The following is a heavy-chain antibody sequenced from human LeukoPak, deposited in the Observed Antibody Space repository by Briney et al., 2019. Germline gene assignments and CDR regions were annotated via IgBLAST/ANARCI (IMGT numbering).Heavy chain of an antibody. CDR2: ISGSGGST. J-gene: IGHJ3*02. D-gene: IGHD1-26*01. V-gene: IGHV3-23*01. Sequence: GGSLRLSCAASGFTFSSYAMSWVRQAPGKGLEWVSAISGSGGSTYYADSVKGRFTISRDNSKNTLYLQMNSLSPEDTALYYCARRRIPGRESDAFDIWGQGTMVTVSS. CDR1: GFTFSSYA. CDR3: ARRRIPGRESDAFDI.